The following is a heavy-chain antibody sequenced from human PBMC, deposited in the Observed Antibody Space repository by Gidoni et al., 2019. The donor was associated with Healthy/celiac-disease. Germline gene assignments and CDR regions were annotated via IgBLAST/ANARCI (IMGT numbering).Heavy chain of an antibody. CDR1: GFTFSSYG. J-gene: IGHJ6*02. V-gene: IGHV3-33*01. D-gene: IGHD6-13*01. CDR3: ARDFVRQQLVGVGYLYGMDV. Sequence: QVQLVESGGGVVQPGRSLRLSCAASGFTFSSYGMHWVRQAPGKGLEWVAVIWYDGSNKYYADSVKGRFTISRDNSKNTPYLQMNSLRAEDTAVYYCARDFVRQQLVGVGYLYGMDVWGQGTTVTVSS. CDR2: IWYDGSNK.